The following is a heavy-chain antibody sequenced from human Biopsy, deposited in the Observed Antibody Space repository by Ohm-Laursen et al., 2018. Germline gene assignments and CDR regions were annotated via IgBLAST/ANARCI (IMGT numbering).Heavy chain of an antibody. V-gene: IGHV3-11*01. CDR3: ARSVGIMAAPIDY. Sequence: GSLRLSCAASGFIFSDYYMSWIRQAPGKGLEWVSNINSVGTIYYADSVRGRFTISRDNAKNSLCLQMNSLRVEDTAVYYCARSVGIMAAPIDYWGQGTLVTVSS. J-gene: IGHJ4*02. CDR2: INSVGTI. D-gene: IGHD3-16*01. CDR1: GFIFSDYY.